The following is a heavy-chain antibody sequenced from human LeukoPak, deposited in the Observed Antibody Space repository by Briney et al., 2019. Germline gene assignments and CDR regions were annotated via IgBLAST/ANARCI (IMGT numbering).Heavy chain of an antibody. J-gene: IGHJ3*02. D-gene: IGHD2-2*01. CDR3: ARDAGYCSSTSCHDAFDI. V-gene: IGHV4-34*01. Sequence: SETLSLTCAVYGGSFSGYYWSWIRQPPGKGLEWIGEINHSGSTNYNPSLKSRVTIPVDTSKNQFSLKLSSVTAADTAVYYCARDAGYCSSTSCHDAFDIWGQGTMVTVSS. CDR1: GGSFSGYY. CDR2: INHSGST.